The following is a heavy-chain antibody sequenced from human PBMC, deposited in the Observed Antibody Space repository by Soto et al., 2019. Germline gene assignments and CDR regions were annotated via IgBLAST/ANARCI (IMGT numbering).Heavy chain of an antibody. CDR1: GFTFSSYG. Sequence: SLRLSCAASGFTFSSYGMHWVRQAPGKGLEWVAVISYDGSNKYYADSVKGRFTISRDNSKNTLYLQMNSLRAEDTAVYYCAKDLGEYSSSVLFAPWGQGTLVTVSS. J-gene: IGHJ5*02. CDR2: ISYDGSNK. CDR3: AKDLGEYSSSVLFAP. V-gene: IGHV3-30*18. D-gene: IGHD6-6*01.